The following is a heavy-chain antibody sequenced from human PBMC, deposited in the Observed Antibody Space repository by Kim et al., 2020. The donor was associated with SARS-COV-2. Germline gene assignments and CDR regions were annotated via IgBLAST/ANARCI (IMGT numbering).Heavy chain of an antibody. CDR3: ARGSYCESVCLSDYYNGMNV. V-gene: IGHV3-30-3*01. Sequence: GGSLRLSCAASGVSFDSSAMNWVRQAPGKGLEWVAVISFDGRNKAYADSVKGRFTISRDNSKSTLHLQMNSLRVEDTAVYYCARGSYCESVCLSDYYNGMNVGGQEPRVTVPS. J-gene: IGHJ6*02. CDR2: ISFDGRNK. D-gene: IGHD3-22*01. CDR1: GVSFDSSA.